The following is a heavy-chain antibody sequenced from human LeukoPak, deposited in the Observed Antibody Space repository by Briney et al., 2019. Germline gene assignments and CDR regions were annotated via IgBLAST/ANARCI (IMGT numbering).Heavy chain of an antibody. V-gene: IGHV1-18*01. CDR2: ISAYNGNT. J-gene: IGHJ3*02. CDR1: GYTFTSYG. D-gene: IGHD5-24*01. CDR3: ARPSRDGYNLEAFDI. Sequence: ASVKVSCKASGYTFTSYGISWVRQAPGQGLEWMGWISAYNGNTNYAQKLQGRVTMTTDTSTSTAYMELRSLRSDDTAVYYCARPSRDGYNLEAFDIWGQGTMVTVSS.